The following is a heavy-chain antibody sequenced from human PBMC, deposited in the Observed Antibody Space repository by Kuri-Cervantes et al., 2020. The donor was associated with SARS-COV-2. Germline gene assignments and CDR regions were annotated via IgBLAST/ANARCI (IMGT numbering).Heavy chain of an antibody. CDR2: ISPMFGAA. CDR3: ARSQGYCTANSCSWNWFDP. D-gene: IGHD2-8*02. V-gene: IGHV1-69*13. Sequence: SVKVSCKASGGTFSSYDISWVRQAPGQGVEWMGGISPMFGAAKYGQKFQGRVTFTADESSSTAYMEVNSLTSEDTAVYFCARSQGYCTANSCSWNWFDPWGQGTQVTVSS. J-gene: IGHJ5*02. CDR1: GGTFSSYD.